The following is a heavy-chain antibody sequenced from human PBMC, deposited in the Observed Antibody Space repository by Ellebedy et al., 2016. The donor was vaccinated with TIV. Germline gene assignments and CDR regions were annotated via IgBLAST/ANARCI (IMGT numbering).Heavy chain of an antibody. CDR1: GFTFSDYY. CDR3: ARDARFIDQQHNWFDP. D-gene: IGHD6-13*01. Sequence: GESLKISCAASGFTFSDYYMSWIRQAPGKGLEWLSYISNSDSSIFYADSVKGRFTISRDNAKNSLYLQMNSLRAEDTAVYYCARDARFIDQQHNWFDPWGQGTLVTVSS. V-gene: IGHV3-11*01. J-gene: IGHJ5*02. CDR2: ISNSDSSI.